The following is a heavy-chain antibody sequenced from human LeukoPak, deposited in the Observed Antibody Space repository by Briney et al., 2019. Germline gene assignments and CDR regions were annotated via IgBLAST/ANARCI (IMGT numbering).Heavy chain of an antibody. D-gene: IGHD2-2*02. CDR3: ARELPGYCSSTSCYNRAPLSDYYYYYMDV. J-gene: IGHJ6*03. V-gene: IGHV4-61*02. CDR1: GGSISSGSYY. CDR2: IYTSGST. Sequence: SQTLSLTCTVSGGSISSGSYYWSWIRQPAGKGLEWIGRIYTSGSTNYNPSLKSRVTISVDTSKNQFSLKLSSVTAADTAVYYCARELPGYCSSTSCYNRAPLSDYYYYYMDVWGKGTTVTVSS.